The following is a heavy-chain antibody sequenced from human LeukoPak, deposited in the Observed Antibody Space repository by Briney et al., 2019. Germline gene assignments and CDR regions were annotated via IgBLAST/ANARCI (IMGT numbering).Heavy chain of an antibody. CDR2: ISAYNGNT. V-gene: IGHV1-18*01. CDR3: ARDEHYDSSGYSDAFDI. CDR1: GYTFTSYG. D-gene: IGHD3-22*01. Sequence: ASVKVSCKASGYTFTSYGISWVRQALGQGLGGMGWISAYNGNTNYAQKLQGRVTMTTDTSTSTAYMELRSLRSDDTAVYYCARDEHYDSSGYSDAFDIWGQGTMVTVSS. J-gene: IGHJ3*02.